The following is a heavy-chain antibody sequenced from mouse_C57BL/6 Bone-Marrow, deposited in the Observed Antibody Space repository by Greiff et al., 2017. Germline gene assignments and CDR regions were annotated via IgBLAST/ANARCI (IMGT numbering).Heavy chain of an antibody. CDR3: ARKAYYSNYRYFDY. J-gene: IGHJ2*01. D-gene: IGHD2-5*01. V-gene: IGHV1-78*01. Sequence: VKLQESDAELVKPGASVKISCKVSGYTFTDHTIHWMKQRPEQGLEWIGYIYPRDGSTKYNEKFKGKATLTADKSSSTAYMQLNSLTSEDSAVYFCARKAYYSNYRYFDYWGQGTTLTVSS. CDR1: GYTFTDHT. CDR2: IYPRDGST.